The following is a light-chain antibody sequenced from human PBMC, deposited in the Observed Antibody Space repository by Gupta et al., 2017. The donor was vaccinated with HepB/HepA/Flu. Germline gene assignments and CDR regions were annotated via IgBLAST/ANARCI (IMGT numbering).Light chain of an antibody. Sequence: EIVLTQSPATLSLSPGERATLSCRASQSVSSYLAWYQQKPGQAPRLLIYDASNRATGIPARFSGSGSGTDFTLTSSSLEPEDFAVYYWQQRSNWRAFGQGTQLEIK. CDR1: QSVSSY. V-gene: IGKV3-11*01. J-gene: IGKJ5*01. CDR3: QQRSNWRA. CDR2: DAS.